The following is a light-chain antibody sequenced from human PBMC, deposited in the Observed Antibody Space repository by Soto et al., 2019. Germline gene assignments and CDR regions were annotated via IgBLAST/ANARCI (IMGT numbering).Light chain of an antibody. CDR2: EVS. CDR3: SSFTSSYTFV. Sequence: ALTQPASVSGSPGQSIAISCTGTSSDVGGYKYVSWYQQHPGKAPKLLISEVSNRPSGVSDRFSGSKSGNTASLTISGLQAEDEADYYCSSFTSSYTFVFGSGTKVTVL. J-gene: IGLJ1*01. CDR1: SSDVGGYKY. V-gene: IGLV2-14*01.